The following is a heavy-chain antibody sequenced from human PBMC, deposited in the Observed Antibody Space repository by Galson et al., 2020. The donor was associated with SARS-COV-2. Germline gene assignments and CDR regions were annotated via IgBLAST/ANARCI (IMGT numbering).Heavy chain of an antibody. CDR2: IIPIFGTA. CDR1: GGTFSSYA. V-gene: IGHV1-69*13. D-gene: IGHD3-10*01. CDR3: ARAGWGRGVIIPYYYYYGMDV. J-gene: IGHJ6*02. Sequence: SVKVSCKASGGTFSSYAISWVRQAPGQGLEWMGGIIPIFGTANYAQKFQGRVTITADESTSTAYMELSRLRSEDTAVYYCARAGWGRGVIIPYYYYYGMDVWGQGTTVTVSS.